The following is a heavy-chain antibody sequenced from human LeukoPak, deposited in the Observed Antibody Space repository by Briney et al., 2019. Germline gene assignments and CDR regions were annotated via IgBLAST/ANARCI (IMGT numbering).Heavy chain of an antibody. J-gene: IGHJ4*02. CDR3: ARGEDGTGDYRPTYFDS. V-gene: IGHV4-59*12. D-gene: IGHD4-17*01. Sequence: SETLSLTCSVSGGSISTYSWNWIRQPPGKGLDWIGYISYTGSTNYNPSLKSRATISVDTSKKQFSLNLTSVTAADTAVYYCARGEDGTGDYRPTYFDSWGQGTLVTVSS. CDR2: ISYTGST. CDR1: GGSISTYS.